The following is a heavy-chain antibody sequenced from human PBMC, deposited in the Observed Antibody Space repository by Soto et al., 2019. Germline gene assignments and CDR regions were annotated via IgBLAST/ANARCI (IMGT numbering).Heavy chain of an antibody. D-gene: IGHD1-1*01. CDR3: AKDRVIQLLPIWPDP. CDR1: GLRFSNYG. Sequence: VGCLRLSCVASGLRFSNYGMHWVRQAPGKGLEWVAFVSSDGNNKYYADSVKGRFTISRDNSKNTVYLQVDSLRLDDTAIYYCAKDRVIQLLPIWPDPWGQGTLVTVSS. CDR2: VSSDGNNK. J-gene: IGHJ5*02. V-gene: IGHV3-30*18.